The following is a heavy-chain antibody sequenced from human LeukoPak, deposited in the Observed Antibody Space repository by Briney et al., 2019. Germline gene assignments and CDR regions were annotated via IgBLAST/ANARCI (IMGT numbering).Heavy chain of an antibody. D-gene: IGHD3-3*01. CDR3: ARDGDYDFWSGPRDY. Sequence: ASVKVSCKASGGTFSSYAISWVRQAPGQGLEWMGWINPNSGGTNYAQKFQGRVTMTRDTSISTAYMELSRLRSDDTAVYYCARDGDYDFWSGPRDYWGQGTLVTVSS. V-gene: IGHV1-2*02. CDR2: INPNSGGT. CDR1: GGTFSSYA. J-gene: IGHJ4*02.